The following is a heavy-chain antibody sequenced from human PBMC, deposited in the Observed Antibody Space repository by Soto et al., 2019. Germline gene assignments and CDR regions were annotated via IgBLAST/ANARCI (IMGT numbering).Heavy chain of an antibody. D-gene: IGHD6-13*01. CDR1: GFTFRNAW. CDR2: IKSKTDGGTT. J-gene: IGHJ4*02. Sequence: LSWAASGFTFRNAWRIWVRQAPGKGLEWVGRIKSKTDGGTTDYAAPVKGRFTISRDDSKNTLYLQMNSLKTEDTAVYYCTTGAGAPSVPWGQGTLVTVS. V-gene: IGHV3-15*01. CDR3: TTGAGAPSVP.